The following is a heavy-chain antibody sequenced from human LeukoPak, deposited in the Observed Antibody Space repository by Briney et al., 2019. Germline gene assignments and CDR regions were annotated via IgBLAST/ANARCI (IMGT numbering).Heavy chain of an antibody. Sequence: SVKVSCKASGGTFSNYAFTWVRQAPGQGLEWMGRIIPMLGVANNAQKFQDRVTITADKSTTTAYMELSSLRSEDTAVYYCARGRGRFRAFEYYFYMDGWGEGTPVTVSS. J-gene: IGHJ6*03. D-gene: IGHD3-10*01. CDR3: ARGRGRFRAFEYYFYMDG. CDR2: IIPMLGVA. V-gene: IGHV1-69*04. CDR1: GGTFSNYA.